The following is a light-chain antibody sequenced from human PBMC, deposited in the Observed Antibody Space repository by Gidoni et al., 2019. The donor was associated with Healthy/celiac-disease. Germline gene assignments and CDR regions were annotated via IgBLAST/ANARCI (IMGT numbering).Light chain of an antibody. Sequence: SSELTQDPAVSVALGQTVRITCQGDSLRSYYASWYQQKPGQAPVLVIYGKNNRPSGIPVRFPGSSSGNTASLTITGAQAEDEADYYCNSRDSSGVVFGGGTKLTVL. CDR2: GKN. V-gene: IGLV3-19*01. CDR1: SLRSYY. J-gene: IGLJ2*01. CDR3: NSRDSSGVV.